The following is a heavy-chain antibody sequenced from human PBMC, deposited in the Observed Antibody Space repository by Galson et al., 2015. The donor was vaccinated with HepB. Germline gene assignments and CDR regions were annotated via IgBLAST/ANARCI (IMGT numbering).Heavy chain of an antibody. CDR1: GFTFSSCG. Sequence: SLRLSCAASGFTFSSCGMHWVRQAPGKGLEWVAVISYDGSNKYYADSVKGRFTISRDNSKNTLYLQMNSLRAEDMAVYYCAKGDIVATPLGSFSGLDPWGQGTLVTVSS. CDR2: ISYDGSNK. CDR3: AKGDIVATPLGSFSGLDP. J-gene: IGHJ5*02. D-gene: IGHD5-12*01. V-gene: IGHV3-30*18.